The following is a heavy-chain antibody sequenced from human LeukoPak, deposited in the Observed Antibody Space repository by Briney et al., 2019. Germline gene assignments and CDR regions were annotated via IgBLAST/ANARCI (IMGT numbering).Heavy chain of an antibody. J-gene: IGHJ4*02. V-gene: IGHV3-30*18. Sequence: GGSLRLSCAASGFTSSSYGMHWVRQAPGKGLEWVAVISYDGSNKYYADSVKGRFTISRDNSKNTLYLQMNSLRAEDTAVYYCAKFAVRGSGALGVGYWGQGTLVTVSS. CDR2: ISYDGSNK. CDR1: GFTSSSYG. CDR3: AKFAVRGSGALGVGY. D-gene: IGHD3-10*01.